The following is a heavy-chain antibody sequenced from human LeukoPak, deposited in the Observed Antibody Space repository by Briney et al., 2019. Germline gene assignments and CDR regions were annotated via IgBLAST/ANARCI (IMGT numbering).Heavy chain of an antibody. D-gene: IGHD7-27*01. V-gene: IGHV3-21*01. CDR2: IGISSTYI. CDR1: GFTFSVYT. Sequence: GGSLRLSCAASGFTFSVYTMNWVRPAPGKGLEWVSSIGISSTYIYYADSVKGRFTISRDNAKNSLYLQMNSLRAEDTAVYYCARDLENLNNWGSRTDDIWGQGTMVTVSS. J-gene: IGHJ3*02. CDR3: ARDLENLNNWGSRTDDI.